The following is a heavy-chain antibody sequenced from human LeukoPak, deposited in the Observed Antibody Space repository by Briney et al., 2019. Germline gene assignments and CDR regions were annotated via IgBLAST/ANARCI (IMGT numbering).Heavy chain of an antibody. J-gene: IGHJ4*02. CDR1: GFTVSSSY. Sequence: PGGSLRLSCAASGFTVSSSYISWVRQAPGKGLEWVSVIYSGSSTYYADSVKGRFTISRDNSKNTLYLQMNSLRAEDTAVYYCARDRPPAYGDYVGPNWGQGTLVTVSS. V-gene: IGHV3-53*01. CDR3: ARDRPPAYGDYVGPN. D-gene: IGHD4-17*01. CDR2: IYSGSST.